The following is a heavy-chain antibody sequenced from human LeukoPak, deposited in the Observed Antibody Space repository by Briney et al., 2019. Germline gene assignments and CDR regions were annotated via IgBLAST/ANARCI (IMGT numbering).Heavy chain of an antibody. J-gene: IGHJ6*03. CDR3: ARVYYYYYMDV. CDR1: GFTFSSSW. CDR2: ISSDGTNT. Sequence: GGSLRLSCAASGFTFSSSWMHWVRQVPGTGPVWGSRISSDGTNTYYADSVKGRFSISTDNAKNTLYLQMDSLRPGHTAIYYCARVYYYYYMDVWGKGTTVTVSS. V-gene: IGHV3-74*01.